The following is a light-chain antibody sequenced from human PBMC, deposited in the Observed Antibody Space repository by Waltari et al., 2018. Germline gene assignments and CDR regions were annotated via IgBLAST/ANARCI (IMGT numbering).Light chain of an antibody. CDR3: QQSYSTPRT. V-gene: IGKV1-12*01. CDR2: AAS. J-gene: IGKJ4*01. Sequence: DIQMTQSPSSVSASVGDRVTITCRASQAISSWLAWYQQKPGKAPKLLIYAASSLQSGVPSRFSGSGFGTDFTLTISSLQPEDFATYYCQQSYSTPRTFGGGTKVEIK. CDR1: QAISSW.